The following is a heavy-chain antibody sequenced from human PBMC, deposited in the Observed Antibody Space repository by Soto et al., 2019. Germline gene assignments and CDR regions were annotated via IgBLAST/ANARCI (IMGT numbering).Heavy chain of an antibody. CDR1: GGSISSSSYY. Sequence: QLQLQESGPGLVKPSETLSLTCTVSGGSISSSSYYWGWIRQPPGKGLEWIGSIYYSGSTYYNPSLKSRVTISVDTSKNQFSLKLSSVTAADTAVYYCARPFGDSSSRHYFDYWGQGTLVTVSS. CDR3: ARPFGDSSSRHYFDY. V-gene: IGHV4-39*01. D-gene: IGHD6-6*01. CDR2: IYYSGST. J-gene: IGHJ4*02.